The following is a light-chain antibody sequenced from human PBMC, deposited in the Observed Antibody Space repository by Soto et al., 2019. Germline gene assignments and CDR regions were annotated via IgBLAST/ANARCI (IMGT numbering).Light chain of an antibody. CDR3: QQYGDSPLT. V-gene: IGKV3-20*01. Sequence: EILLTHPQSTLSLSPGEALTLSCRPSQSVTVNSLAWYQQKPGQAPSLLIYAASTRAAAVPDRFTGSGSGTDFALTISRLEPEDFGVYYCQQYGDSPLTSGLGTKVDVK. CDR1: QSVTVNS. J-gene: IGKJ3*01. CDR2: AAS.